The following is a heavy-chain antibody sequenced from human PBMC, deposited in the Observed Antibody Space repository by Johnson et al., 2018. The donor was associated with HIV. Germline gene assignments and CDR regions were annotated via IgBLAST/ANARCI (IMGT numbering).Heavy chain of an antibody. CDR1: GFTFSSYA. CDR2: ISYDGSNK. CDR3: ASAWGELDDAFDI. J-gene: IGHJ3*02. V-gene: IGHV3-30*04. D-gene: IGHD1-26*01. Sequence: QVQLVESGGGVVQPGRSLRLSCAASGFTFSSYAMHWVRQAPGKGLEWVAVISYDGSNKYYADSVKGRFTISRDNFKNTLYLQMNGLRAEDTAVYYCASAWGELDDAFDIWGQGTMVTVSS.